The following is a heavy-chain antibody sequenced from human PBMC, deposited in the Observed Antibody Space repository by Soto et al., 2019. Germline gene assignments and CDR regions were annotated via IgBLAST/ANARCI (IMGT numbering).Heavy chain of an antibody. CDR1: GFTFSSYG. CDR2: ISYDGSNK. CDR3: AKDGRFLGGEDY. J-gene: IGHJ4*02. V-gene: IGHV3-30*18. Sequence: QVQLVESGGGVVQPGRSLRLSCAASGFTFSSYGMHWVRQAPGKGLEWVAVISYDGSNKYYADSVKGRFTISRDNSKNTLYLQMNSLRAEDTAVYYCAKDGRFLGGEDYWGQGTLVTVSS. D-gene: IGHD3-3*01.